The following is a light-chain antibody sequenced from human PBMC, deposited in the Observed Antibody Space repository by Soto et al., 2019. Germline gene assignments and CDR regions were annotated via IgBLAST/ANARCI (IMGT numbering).Light chain of an antibody. CDR2: GAS. Sequence: EIVLTQSPGTLSLSPGERATLSCRASQSLSSVYLAWYQQKPGQSPRLLIYGASSRATGIPDRFSGSGSGTDFTLTINRLEPEDFAVYYCQQYGSSYTFGQGTKLEIK. CDR1: QSLSSVY. V-gene: IGKV3-20*01. CDR3: QQYGSSYT. J-gene: IGKJ2*01.